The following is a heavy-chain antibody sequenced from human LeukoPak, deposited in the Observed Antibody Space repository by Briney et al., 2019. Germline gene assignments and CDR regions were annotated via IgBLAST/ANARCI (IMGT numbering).Heavy chain of an antibody. CDR1: GYTLTELS. V-gene: IGHV1-24*01. CDR2: FDPEDGET. D-gene: IGHD2-15*01. CDR3: ARLGCSGGSCYWFDP. J-gene: IGHJ5*02. Sequence: GASVKVSCKVSGYTLTELSMHWVRQAPGKGLEWMGGFDPEDGETIYAQKFQGRVTMTEDTSTDTAYMELSSLRSGDTAVYYCARLGCSGGSCYWFDPWGQGTLVTVSS.